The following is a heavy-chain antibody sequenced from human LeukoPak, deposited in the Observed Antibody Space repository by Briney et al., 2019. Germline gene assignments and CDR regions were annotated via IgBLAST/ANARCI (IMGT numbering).Heavy chain of an antibody. J-gene: IGHJ4*02. CDR1: GGSISSSSYY. CDR2: IYYSGST. V-gene: IGHV4-39*07. Sequence: PSETLSLTCTVSGGSISSSSYYCGWIRQPPGKGLEWIGSIYYSGSTYYNPSLKSRVTISVDTSKNQFSLKLSSVTAADTAVYYCARGRYGSGSYYIPDFDYWGQGTLVTVSS. D-gene: IGHD3-10*01. CDR3: ARGRYGSGSYYIPDFDY.